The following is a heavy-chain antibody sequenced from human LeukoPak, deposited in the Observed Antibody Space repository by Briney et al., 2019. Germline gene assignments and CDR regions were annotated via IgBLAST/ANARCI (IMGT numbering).Heavy chain of an antibody. CDR3: AKTRHDFWSGLNWFDP. V-gene: IGHV3-23*01. Sequence: PGGSLRPSCAASGFTSTTVAVSSVAQAPGKGLEWVSGISGSGGSTYYADSVTGRFTISRDNSKNTLYLQMNSLRAEDTAVYYCAKTRHDFWSGLNWFDPWGQGTLVTVSS. D-gene: IGHD3-3*01. CDR1: GFTSTTVA. J-gene: IGHJ5*02. CDR2: ISGSGGST.